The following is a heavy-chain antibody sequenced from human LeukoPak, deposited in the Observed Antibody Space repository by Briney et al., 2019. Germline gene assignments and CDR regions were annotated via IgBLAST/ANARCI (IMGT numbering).Heavy chain of an antibody. CDR1: GYSISSGYY. Sequence: SETLSLTCTVSGYSISSGYYWGWIRQPPGKGLEWIGSIYHSGSTYYNPSLKSRVTISVDTSKNQFSLKLSSVTAADTAVYYCARVLSGYSYGPVEYWGQGTLVTVSS. J-gene: IGHJ4*02. V-gene: IGHV4-38-2*02. CDR2: IYHSGST. D-gene: IGHD5-18*01. CDR3: ARVLSGYSYGPVEY.